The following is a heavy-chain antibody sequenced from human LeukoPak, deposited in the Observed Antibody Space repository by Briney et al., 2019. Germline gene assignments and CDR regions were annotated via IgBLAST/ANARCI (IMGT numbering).Heavy chain of an antibody. D-gene: IGHD4-23*01. J-gene: IGHJ4*02. CDR2: ISGSGRSGT. Sequence: GGSLRLSCVASGFTFSTYAMTWVRQAPGKGLEWVSVISGSGRSGTNYADSVEGRFTISRDNSKNTLYLQVNSLRVEDTAIYYCAKAPGGGNWNWGQGTLVTVSS. CDR3: AKAPGGGNWN. V-gene: IGHV3-23*01. CDR1: GFTFSTYA.